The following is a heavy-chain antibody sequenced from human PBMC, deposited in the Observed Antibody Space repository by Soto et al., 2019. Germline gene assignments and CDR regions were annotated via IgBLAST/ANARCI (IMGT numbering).Heavy chain of an antibody. CDR2: IGTSGTPT. Sequence: DVQLLESGGDLVQPGGSLRLSCIASGFTFRSYAMAWVRQAPGEDLGWVSAIGTSGTPTLYADSVKSRLRISRDDSRNTVSLQMNSLGVEDTATYYCTRILWSSRRDALDIWGQGTTVTVSS. J-gene: IGHJ6*02. CDR1: GFTFRSYA. CDR3: TRILWSSRRDALDI. D-gene: IGHD2-21*01. V-gene: IGHV3-23*01.